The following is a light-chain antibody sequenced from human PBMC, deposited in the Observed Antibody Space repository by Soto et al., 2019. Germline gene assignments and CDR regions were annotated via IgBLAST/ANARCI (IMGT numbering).Light chain of an antibody. Sequence: EIVLTQSPGTLSLSPGERATLSCRASKSVSSSYLAWYQQEPGQAPRLLTYGASSRATGIPDRFSGSGSGTDFTLTISRLEPEDFAVYYCQQYGSSPLTFGGGTKVEIK. CDR1: KSVSSSY. CDR2: GAS. V-gene: IGKV3-20*01. J-gene: IGKJ4*01. CDR3: QQYGSSPLT.